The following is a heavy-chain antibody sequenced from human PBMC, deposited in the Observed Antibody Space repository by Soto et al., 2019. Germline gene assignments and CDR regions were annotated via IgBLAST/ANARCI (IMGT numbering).Heavy chain of an antibody. CDR2: ISTSNTYI. Sequence: EVQLVESGGGLVKPGGSLRLSCAASGFTFSTYSLGWVRQAPGKGLEWVSYISTSNTYIYYEDSVKGRFTISRDNAKSSLYLQMNSLRAGDTAVYYCARVDYYERGYFDYWGQGALVTVSS. V-gene: IGHV3-21*01. CDR1: GFTFSTYS. CDR3: ARVDYYERGYFDY. D-gene: IGHD3-22*01. J-gene: IGHJ4*02.